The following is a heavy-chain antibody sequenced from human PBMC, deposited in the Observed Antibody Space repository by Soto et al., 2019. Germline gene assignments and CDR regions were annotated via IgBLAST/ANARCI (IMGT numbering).Heavy chain of an antibody. CDR2: ISGSGGST. D-gene: IGHD2-2*01. CDR1: VFTLSTSA. CDR3: AKSRVIPAPQRFDS. V-gene: IGHV3-23*01. Sequence: PGWPLRHSCVASVFTLSTSAMSWVRQAPGKGLEWVSSISGSGGSTHYADSVKGRFTISRDNSRNTLYLQMNSLRAEDTARYDCAKSRVIPAPQRFDSWGYKTLVTVSS. J-gene: IGHJ4*03.